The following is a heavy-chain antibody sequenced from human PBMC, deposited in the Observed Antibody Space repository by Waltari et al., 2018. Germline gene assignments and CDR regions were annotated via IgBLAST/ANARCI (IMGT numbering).Heavy chain of an antibody. J-gene: IGHJ4*02. D-gene: IGHD1-1*01. CDR2: NNADDVNI. Sequence: QVQLVQSGAEVKKPGASVKVSCRASGYTFSNYAVHWLRQAPGQRPEGMGWNNADDVNIKYSQHFQCRVTITRDTSASTTYLELSSVSSEDTAVYYCARGYHRSAWIVDYWGQGTLVTVSS. CDR1: GYTFSNYA. V-gene: IGHV1-3*01. CDR3: ARGYHRSAWIVDY.